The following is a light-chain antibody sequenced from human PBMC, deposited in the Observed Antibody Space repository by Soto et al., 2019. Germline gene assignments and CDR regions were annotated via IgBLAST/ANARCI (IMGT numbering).Light chain of an antibody. CDR3: GTWDSSLSAYV. V-gene: IGLV1-51*01. CDR2: DNY. Sequence: QSVLMQPPSVSAAPGQKVTISCSGSNSNIGNNYVSWYQQLPGTAPKLLIYDNYKRPSGIPDRFTGSKSDTSATLGITGLQTGDEADYYCGTWDSSLSAYVFGTGTKLTVL. J-gene: IGLJ1*01. CDR1: NSNIGNNY.